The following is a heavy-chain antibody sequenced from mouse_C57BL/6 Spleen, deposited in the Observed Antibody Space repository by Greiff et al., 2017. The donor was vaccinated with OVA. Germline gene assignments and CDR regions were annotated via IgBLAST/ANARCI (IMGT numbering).Heavy chain of an antibody. J-gene: IGHJ1*03. CDR3: ASPLLKEYFDV. CDR2: IDPSDSYT. V-gene: IGHV1-69*01. CDR1: GYTFTSYW. D-gene: IGHD2-14*01. Sequence: QVQLQQPGAELVMPGASVKLSCKASGYTFTSYWMHWVKQRPGQGLEWIGEIDPSDSYTNYNQKFKGKSTLTVDKSSSTAYMQLSSLTSEDSAVYYCASPLLKEYFDVWGTGTTVTVSS.